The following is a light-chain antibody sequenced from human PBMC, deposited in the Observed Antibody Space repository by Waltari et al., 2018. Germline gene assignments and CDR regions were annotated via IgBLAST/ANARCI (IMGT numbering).Light chain of an antibody. Sequence: QSVLTQPPSVSPAPGQRVPLSCTGTSSHIGAGSDVYWNHQLPGRAPTLLLFGNSNRPPGSSDRFSGSKSGTSASLAITGLQAADEADYYCQAYDSSLSGPRYVFGTGTTVTVL. J-gene: IGLJ1*01. CDR1: SSHIGAGSD. V-gene: IGLV1-40*01. CDR2: GNS. CDR3: QAYDSSLSGPRYV.